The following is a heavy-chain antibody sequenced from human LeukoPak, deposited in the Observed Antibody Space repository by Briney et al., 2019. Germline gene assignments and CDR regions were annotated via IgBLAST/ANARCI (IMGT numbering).Heavy chain of an antibody. CDR3: ASTYPIRLKWFGESPGAFDI. Sequence: SETLSLTCAVSGGSISSGGYSWSWIRQPPGKGLEWIGYIYHSGSTYYNPSLKSRVTISVDRSKNQFSLKLSSVTAADTAVYHCASTYPIRLKWFGESPGAFDIWGQGTMVTVSS. V-gene: IGHV4-30-2*01. J-gene: IGHJ3*02. CDR1: GGSISSGGYS. CDR2: IYHSGST. D-gene: IGHD3-10*01.